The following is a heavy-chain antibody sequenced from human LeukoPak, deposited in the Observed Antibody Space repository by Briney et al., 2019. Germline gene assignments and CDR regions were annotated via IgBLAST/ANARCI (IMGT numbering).Heavy chain of an antibody. J-gene: IGHJ5*02. V-gene: IGHV1-69*05. Sequence: GASVKVSCKASGGTFSSYAISWVRQAPGQGLEWMGRIIPIFGTANYAQKFQGRVTITTDESTSTAYMELSSLRSEDTAVYYCAREDYCSSTGCSNWFDPWGQGTLVTVSS. CDR1: GGTFSSYA. D-gene: IGHD2-2*01. CDR2: IIPIFGTA. CDR3: AREDYCSSTGCSNWFDP.